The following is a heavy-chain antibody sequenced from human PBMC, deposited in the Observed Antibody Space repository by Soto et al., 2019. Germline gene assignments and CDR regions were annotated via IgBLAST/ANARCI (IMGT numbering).Heavy chain of an antibody. CDR2: IYYSGSI. CDR3: ARHVIKVYSSGWLRAYYYYMDV. J-gene: IGHJ6*03. V-gene: IGHV4-59*08. Sequence: PSETLSLTCTVSGGSISSYYWSWIRQPPGKGLEWIGYIYYSGSINYNPSHKSRVTISVDTSKNQFSLKLSSVTAADTAVFYCARHVIKVYSSGWLRAYYYYMDVWGKGTTVTVSS. D-gene: IGHD6-19*01. CDR1: GGSISSYY.